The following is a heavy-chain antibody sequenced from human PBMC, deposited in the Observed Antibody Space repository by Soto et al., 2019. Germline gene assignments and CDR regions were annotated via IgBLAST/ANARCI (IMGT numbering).Heavy chain of an antibody. CDR2: IDYSGGT. CDR3: AGRYGGNLDY. CDR1: GGSISSYY. V-gene: IGHV4-59*08. J-gene: IGHJ4*02. Sequence: QVQLQESGPGLVKPSETLSLTCTVSGGSISSYYWSWIRQPPGKGLEWIGYIDYSGGTNYNPSLKSRGTISAASSTNHFSLKLSSVTAADAAVYYCAGRYGGNLDYWGQGTLVTVSS. D-gene: IGHD1-26*01.